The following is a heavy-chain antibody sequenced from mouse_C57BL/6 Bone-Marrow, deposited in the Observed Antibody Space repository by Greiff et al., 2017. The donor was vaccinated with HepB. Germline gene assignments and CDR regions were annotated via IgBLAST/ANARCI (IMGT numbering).Heavy chain of an antibody. CDR1: GFTFSSYA. CDR2: ISSGGDYI. CDR3: TRDQGTTVVAPLWYFDV. D-gene: IGHD1-1*01. J-gene: IGHJ1*03. Sequence: EVKLVESGEGLVKPGGSLKLSCAASGFTFSSYAMSWVRQTPEKRLEWVAYISSGGDYIYYADTVKGRFTISRDNARNTLYLQMSSLKSEDTAMYYCTRDQGTTVVAPLWYFDVWGTGTTVTVSS. V-gene: IGHV5-9-1*02.